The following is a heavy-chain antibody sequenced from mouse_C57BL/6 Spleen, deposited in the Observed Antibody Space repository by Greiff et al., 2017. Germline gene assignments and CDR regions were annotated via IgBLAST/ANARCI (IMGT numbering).Heavy chain of an antibody. J-gene: IGHJ1*03. CDR2: INYDGSST. V-gene: IGHV5-16*01. Sequence: EVKLMESEGGLVQPGSSMKLSCTASGFTFSDYYMAWVRQVPEKGLEWVANINYDGSSTYYLDSLQSRFIISRDNAKNILYLQMSSLKSEDTATYYCARGGGYFDVWGTGTTVTVSS. CDR1: GFTFSDYY. CDR3: ARGGGYFDV.